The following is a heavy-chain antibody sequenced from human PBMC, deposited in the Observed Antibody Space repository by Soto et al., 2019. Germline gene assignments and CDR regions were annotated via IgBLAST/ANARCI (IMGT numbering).Heavy chain of an antibody. Sequence: SETLSLTCTVSGGSVSGDYWSWIRQPPGKGLEWIAYIYYSGSTNYNPSLKSRVTMSVDTSKNQFSLKLSSVTAADTAVYYCAREDIVVVVAAKLYYYYGMGVWGQGTTVTVSS. CDR1: GGSVSGDY. J-gene: IGHJ6*02. CDR2: IYYSGST. V-gene: IGHV4-59*02. CDR3: AREDIVVVVAAKLYYYYGMGV. D-gene: IGHD2-15*01.